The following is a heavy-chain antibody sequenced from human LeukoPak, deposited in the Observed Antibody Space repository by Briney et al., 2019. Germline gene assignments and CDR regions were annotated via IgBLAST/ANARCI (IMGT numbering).Heavy chain of an antibody. D-gene: IGHD1-20*01. Sequence: GGSLRLSCAASGFTFSSYAMTWVRQAPGKGLEWVSAISGGGGSTFYADSVKGRFTISRDNSKNTLSLQMNSLRAEDTAVYYCAKDPFFSYINSWKVAPYFDYWGQGALVTVSS. CDR3: AKDPFFSYINSWKVAPYFDY. CDR2: ISGGGGST. J-gene: IGHJ4*02. CDR1: GFTFSSYA. V-gene: IGHV3-23*01.